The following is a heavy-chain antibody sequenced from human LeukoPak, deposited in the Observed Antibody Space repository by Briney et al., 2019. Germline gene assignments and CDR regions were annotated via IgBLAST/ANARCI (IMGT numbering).Heavy chain of an antibody. CDR1: GYTFTGYY. CDR3: ATLPSGSHIFDY. V-gene: IGHV1-2*02. D-gene: IGHD3-10*01. Sequence: ASVKVSCKASGYTFTGYYMHWVRQAPGQGLEWMGWINPNSGDTNYAQKFQGRVTMTRDTSISTAYMELYSLRSDDTAIYYCATLPSGSHIFDYWGQGTLVTVSS. J-gene: IGHJ4*02. CDR2: INPNSGDT.